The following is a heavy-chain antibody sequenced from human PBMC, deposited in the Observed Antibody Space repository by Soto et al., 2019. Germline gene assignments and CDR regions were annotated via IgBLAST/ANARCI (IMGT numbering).Heavy chain of an antibody. J-gene: IGHJ6*02. V-gene: IGHV3-23*01. CDR2: ISNTGAVT. D-gene: IGHD1-26*01. CDR3: ARTRSAWSDFHYYSLDV. CDR1: GFTFRNYG. Sequence: EVLLLESGGGVVQPGGSLRLSCAVSGFTFRNYGMSWVRQAPGKGLEWVSSISNTGAVTYYADSVKGRFTISRDNSKNALNLQMNSLRADDTAVYYCARTRSAWSDFHYYSLDVWGQGTTVTVSS.